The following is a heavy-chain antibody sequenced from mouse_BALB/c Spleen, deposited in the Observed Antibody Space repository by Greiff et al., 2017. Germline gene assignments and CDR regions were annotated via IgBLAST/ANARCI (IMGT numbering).Heavy chain of an antibody. Sequence: QVQLQQPGAELVRPGASVKLSCKASGYTFTSYWMNWVKQRPEHGLEWIGRIDPYDGDTHYNQKFKDKAILTVDKSSNTAYMQLSSLTSEDSAVYNCARTVVAGAKDYWGQGTSVTVSS. J-gene: IGHJ4*01. CDR3: ARTVVAGAKDY. D-gene: IGHD1-1*01. CDR1: GYTFTSYW. V-gene: IGHV1-74*01. CDR2: IDPYDGDT.